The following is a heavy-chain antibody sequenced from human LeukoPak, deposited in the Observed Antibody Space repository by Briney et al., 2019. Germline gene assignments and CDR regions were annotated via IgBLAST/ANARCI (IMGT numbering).Heavy chain of an antibody. Sequence: GGSLRLSCAASGFTFSSYTMSWVRHGPGKGLEWCSAISGSGGSTYYADSGKGRFTISRDNSKNTLYLQMNSLRAEDTAFYYCAKDKAPLYSGYDWDLDFWGQGTLVTVSS. CDR1: GFTFSSYT. CDR3: AKDKAPLYSGYDWDLDF. V-gene: IGHV3-23*01. CDR2: ISGSGGST. J-gene: IGHJ4*02. D-gene: IGHD5-12*01.